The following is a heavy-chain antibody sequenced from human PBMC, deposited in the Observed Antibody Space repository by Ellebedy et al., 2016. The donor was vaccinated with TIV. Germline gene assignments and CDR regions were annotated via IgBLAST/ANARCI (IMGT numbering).Heavy chain of an antibody. V-gene: IGHV3-11*01. J-gene: IGHJ5*02. CDR2: ISSSGSPI. CDR1: GFTFSDYY. CDR3: ARDTRFIDHQYNWFDP. Sequence: GESLKISCAASGFTFSDYYMSWIRQAPGKGLEWVSYISSSGSPIYYADSVRGRFTISRDNAKNSLYLEMNSLRAEDTAIYFCARDTRFIDHQYNWFDPWGQGTLVTVSS. D-gene: IGHD1-14*01.